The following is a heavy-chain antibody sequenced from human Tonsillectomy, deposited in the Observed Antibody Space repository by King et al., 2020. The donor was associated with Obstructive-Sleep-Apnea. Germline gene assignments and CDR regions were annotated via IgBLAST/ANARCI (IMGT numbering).Heavy chain of an antibody. CDR2: KSYSGST. J-gene: IGHJ4*01. D-gene: IGHD3-10*01. Sequence: VQLVESGPGLVKPSETLSLTCTVSGGSISHYYWSWIRQPPGKGLEWIGYKSYSGSTNYNPSLKSRMTISIDTSKNQFSLRLTSMTAADTAVYYCARGREEYKGSERYYKSFDYWGQGNLVTVSS. CDR1: GGSISHYY. V-gene: IGHV4-59*01. CDR3: ARGREEYKGSERYYKSFDY.